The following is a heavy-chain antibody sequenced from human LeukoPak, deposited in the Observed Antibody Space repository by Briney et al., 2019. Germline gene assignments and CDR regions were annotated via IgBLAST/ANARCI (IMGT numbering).Heavy chain of an antibody. CDR2: INAGNGNT. CDR1: GYTFTSYA. J-gene: IGHJ4*02. D-gene: IGHD6-13*01. V-gene: IGHV1-3*01. CDR3: ATSRDRIAAAGRDEFDY. Sequence: ASVKVSCKASGYTFTSYAMHWVRQAPGQRLEWMGWINAGNGNTKYSQKFQGRVTITRDTSASTAYMELSSLRSEDTAVYYCATSRDRIAAAGRDEFDYWGQGTLVTVSS.